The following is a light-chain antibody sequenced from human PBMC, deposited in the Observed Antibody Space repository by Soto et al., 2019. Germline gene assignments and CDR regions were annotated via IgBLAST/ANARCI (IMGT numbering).Light chain of an antibody. J-gene: IGLJ2*01. V-gene: IGLV3-21*04. CDR2: HDT. CDR1: NIGHKS. Sequence: SYELTQPPSMSVAPGKTARITCGGNNIGHKSVHWYQQKPGQAPVLVMSHDTDRPSGIPERFSGSNSGNTATLTISRVEAGNEADYYCQLGDSGSDHVVFGGGTKLTVL. CDR3: QLGDSGSDHVV.